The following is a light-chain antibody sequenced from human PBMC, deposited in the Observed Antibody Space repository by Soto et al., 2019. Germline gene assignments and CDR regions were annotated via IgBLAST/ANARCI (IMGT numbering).Light chain of an antibody. CDR3: SSYTSSSTLAI. J-gene: IGLJ2*01. V-gene: IGLV2-14*01. Sequence: QSALTQPASVSGSPGQSITISCTGTSSDVGGYNYVSWYQQHPGQAPKLMIYEVSNRPSGVSNRFSGSKSGNTASLTISGLQAEDEADYYCSSYTSSSTLAIFGGGTKLTVL. CDR2: EVS. CDR1: SSDVGGYNY.